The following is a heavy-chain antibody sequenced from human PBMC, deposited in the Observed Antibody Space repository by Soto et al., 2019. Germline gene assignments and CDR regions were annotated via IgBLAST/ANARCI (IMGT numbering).Heavy chain of an antibody. CDR1: GYTFTSYA. J-gene: IGHJ4*02. CDR3: ARRKENCSSTSCYVPFDY. CDR2: MNPNSGNT. V-gene: IGHV1-8*01. D-gene: IGHD2-2*01. Sequence: QVQLVQSGAEVKKPGASVKVSCKASGYTFTSYAINWVRQATGQGLEWMGWMNPNSGNTGYAQKFLGRVIMTRNTSISTADMELSILRSEDTAVYYCARRKENCSSTSCYVPFDYWGQETLVTVSS.